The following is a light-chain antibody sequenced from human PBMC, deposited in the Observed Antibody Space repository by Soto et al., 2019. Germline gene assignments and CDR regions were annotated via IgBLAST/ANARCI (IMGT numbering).Light chain of an antibody. V-gene: IGKV1-27*01. CDR3: QKYYFAPLT. CDR2: AAS. Sequence: DIQLTQSPSSLSASVGDRITITCRPSQDISNYLAWYQQKPGKAPKLLIYAASTLQSRVPTRFSGRRSGTDFTLTISSLLPEDVATYYCQKYYFAPLTFGGGTKVDIK. J-gene: IGKJ4*01. CDR1: QDISNY.